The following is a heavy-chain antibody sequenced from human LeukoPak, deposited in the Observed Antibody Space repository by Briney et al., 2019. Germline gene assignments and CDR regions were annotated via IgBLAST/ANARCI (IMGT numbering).Heavy chain of an antibody. CDR1: GFAFSSQA. CDR3: AKDARRTSGWYFFDY. D-gene: IGHD6-19*01. Sequence: GGSLRLSCAASGFAFSSQAMGWVRQAPGKGLEWVSVISDSGRITYYADSVKGRFTISRDNSKNPLFLQMNSLRAEDTAVYYCAKDARRTSGWYFFDYWGQGILVTVSS. V-gene: IGHV3-23*01. J-gene: IGHJ4*02. CDR2: ISDSGRIT.